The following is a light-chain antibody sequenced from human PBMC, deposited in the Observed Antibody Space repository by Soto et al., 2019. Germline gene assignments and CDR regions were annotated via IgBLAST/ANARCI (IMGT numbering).Light chain of an antibody. Sequence: QSVLTQPASVSGSPGQSITISCTGTSSDLGSYTLLSWFQQHSGKAPKLILYEGTKRPSGISTRFSGSKSGNSASLIISGLRVEDEADCYCCSYAGANTWVFGGGTKLTVL. CDR3: CSYAGANTWV. V-gene: IGLV2-23*01. J-gene: IGLJ3*02. CDR1: SSDLGSYTL. CDR2: EGT.